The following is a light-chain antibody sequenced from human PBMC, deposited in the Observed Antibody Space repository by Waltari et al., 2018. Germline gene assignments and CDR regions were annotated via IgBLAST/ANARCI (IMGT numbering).Light chain of an antibody. Sequence: DIQMTQSPSSLSASVGDSVSITCRASQTINYHLNWYQQKPGKGPKLLIYAASSLETGVPSRFTGSGSGTDYTLTISGLQPEDFGTYYCQQSYTTPTGLTFGGGTKVEIK. CDR3: QQSYTTPTGLT. V-gene: IGKV1-39*01. CDR1: QTINYH. CDR2: AAS. J-gene: IGKJ4*01.